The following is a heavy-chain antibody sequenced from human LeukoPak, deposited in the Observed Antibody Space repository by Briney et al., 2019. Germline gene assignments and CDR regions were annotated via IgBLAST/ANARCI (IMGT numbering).Heavy chain of an antibody. J-gene: IGHJ4*02. CDR1: GFTFSNYA. V-gene: IGHV3-23*01. Sequence: GGSLRLSCAASGFTFSNYAMNWVRQAPGKGLEWVSAISGSSDSTYYVDSVKGRFTISRDNPKNTLYLQMNSLRAEDTAVYYCARATDGDYVPYWGQGTLVTVSS. CDR3: ARATDGDYVPY. CDR2: ISGSSDST. D-gene: IGHD4-17*01.